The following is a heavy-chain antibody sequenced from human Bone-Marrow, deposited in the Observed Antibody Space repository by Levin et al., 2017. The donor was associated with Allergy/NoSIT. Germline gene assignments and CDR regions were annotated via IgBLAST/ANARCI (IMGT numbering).Heavy chain of an antibody. CDR1: GGSINSWF. CDR3: ARSSGYPNNWFDP. Sequence: PSETLSLTCTVSGGSINSWFWSWIRQPPGKGLEWIGHIYSSGSTNYSPSLKSRVTISVDTSKNQFSLSLTSVTAADTAVYYCARSSGYPNNWFDPWGQGTLVTVSS. J-gene: IGHJ5*02. V-gene: IGHV4-59*01. CDR2: IYSSGST. D-gene: IGHD3-22*01.